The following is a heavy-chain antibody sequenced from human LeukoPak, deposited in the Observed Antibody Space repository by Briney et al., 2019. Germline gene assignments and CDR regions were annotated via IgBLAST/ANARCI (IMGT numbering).Heavy chain of an antibody. J-gene: IGHJ6*03. CDR2: MRNDGAKT. Sequence: GGSLRLSCAASGFTFSDYGMHWVRQAPGKGLEWVAFMRNDGAKTYYADSAKGRFTISRDNSRNTLYLQMNSLTAEDTAVFYCAKDGVILAPGVYWYMDVWGRGTTVTVSS. D-gene: IGHD3-16*02. V-gene: IGHV3-30*02. CDR3: AKDGVILAPGVYWYMDV. CDR1: GFTFSDYG.